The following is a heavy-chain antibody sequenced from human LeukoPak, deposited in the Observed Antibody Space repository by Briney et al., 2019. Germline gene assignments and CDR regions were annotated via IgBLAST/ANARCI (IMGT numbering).Heavy chain of an antibody. J-gene: IGHJ4*02. Sequence: SETLSLTCAVYGGSFSGYYWSWIRQPPGKGLEWIGEINHSGSTNYNPSLKSRVTISVDTSKNQFSLKLSSVTAADTAVYYCANLAARSYWGQGTLVTVSS. CDR1: GGSFSGYY. D-gene: IGHD6-6*01. CDR3: ANLAARSY. V-gene: IGHV4-34*01. CDR2: INHSGST.